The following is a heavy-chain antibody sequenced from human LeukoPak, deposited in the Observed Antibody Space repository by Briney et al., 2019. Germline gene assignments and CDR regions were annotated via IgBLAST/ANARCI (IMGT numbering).Heavy chain of an antibody. Sequence: SQTLSLTFAISGDSVSSNSAAWNWIRQSPSRGLEWLGRTYYRAKWYNDYAVSVKSRITINPDTSKNQFSLQLNSVTPEDTAVYYCAREDFWSGYYTSIRDYYGMDVWGQGTTVTVSS. CDR3: AREDFWSGYYTSIRDYYGMDV. CDR2: TYYRAKWYN. V-gene: IGHV6-1*01. CDR1: GDSVSSNSAA. D-gene: IGHD3-3*01. J-gene: IGHJ6*02.